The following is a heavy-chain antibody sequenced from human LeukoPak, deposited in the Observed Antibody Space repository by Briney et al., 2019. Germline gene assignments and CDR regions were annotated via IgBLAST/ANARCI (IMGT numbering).Heavy chain of an antibody. CDR1: GGSISSGDYY. CDR3: ARDPSSQLGFDY. Sequence: SETLSLTCTVSGGSISSGDYYWSWIRQPPGKGLEWIGYIYYSGSTYYNPSLKSRVTISVDTSKNQFSLKLSSVTAADTAVYYCARDPSSQLGFDYWGQGTLVTVPS. J-gene: IGHJ4*02. V-gene: IGHV4-30-4*08. D-gene: IGHD2-2*01. CDR2: IYYSGST.